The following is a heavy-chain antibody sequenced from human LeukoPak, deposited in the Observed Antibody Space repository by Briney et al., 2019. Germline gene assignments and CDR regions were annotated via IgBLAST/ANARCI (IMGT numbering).Heavy chain of an antibody. Sequence: SETLSLTCTVSGGSIRSYYWNWIRQAPGKGLEWVGFISYSGYTSYSPSLKSRVAISVDTAKSQFSLRLNSMTAADTAIYYCARGRNDDGGMFFDSWAQGNLVTVSS. CDR2: ISYSGYT. CDR3: ARGRNDDGGMFFDS. D-gene: IGHD4-23*01. V-gene: IGHV4-59*01. CDR1: GGSIRSYY. J-gene: IGHJ4*02.